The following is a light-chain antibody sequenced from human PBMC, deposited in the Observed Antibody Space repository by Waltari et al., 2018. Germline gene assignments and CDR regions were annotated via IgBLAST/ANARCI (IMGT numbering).Light chain of an antibody. J-gene: IGKJ3*01. CDR2: KAS. V-gene: IGKV1-5*03. Sequence: DIQMTQSPSTLSASVGDRVTITCRASQSIPRWLAWYQQKPGKAPKLLIYKASILESGVPSRFSGGGSGTELTLNISSLQPDDFATYYCQHYDSYSATFGRGTKIEIK. CDR1: QSIPRW. CDR3: QHYDSYSAT.